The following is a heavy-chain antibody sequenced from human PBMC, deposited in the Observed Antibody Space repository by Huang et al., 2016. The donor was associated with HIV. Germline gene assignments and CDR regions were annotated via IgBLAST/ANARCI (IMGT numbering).Heavy chain of an antibody. V-gene: IGHV1-46*01. Sequence: QVQLVQSGAEVKRPGASVKVSCKASGYTFTNYHLHWVRQAPGQGLEWMGIINPSAGNTYYSKKFQGRVTMTTDASTGTVYMDLRSLRSEDTAVYYCTRGGSSWYEGDYWGQGTLVTVSS. D-gene: IGHD6-13*01. CDR2: INPSAGNT. J-gene: IGHJ4*02. CDR3: TRGGSSWYEGDY. CDR1: GYTFTNYH.